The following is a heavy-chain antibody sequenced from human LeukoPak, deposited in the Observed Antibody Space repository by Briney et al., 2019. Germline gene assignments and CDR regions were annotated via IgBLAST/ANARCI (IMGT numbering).Heavy chain of an antibody. CDR3: AREYDYGDYGGWFDP. CDR2: IYTSGST. Sequence: SETLSLTRTVSLGSISSGSYYWSCIRQPAGKGLEWIGRIYTSGSTNYNPSLKSRVTISVDTSKNQFSLKLSSVTAADTAVYYCAREYDYGDYGGWFDPWGQGTLVTVSS. D-gene: IGHD4-17*01. V-gene: IGHV4-61*02. CDR1: LGSISSGSYY. J-gene: IGHJ5*02.